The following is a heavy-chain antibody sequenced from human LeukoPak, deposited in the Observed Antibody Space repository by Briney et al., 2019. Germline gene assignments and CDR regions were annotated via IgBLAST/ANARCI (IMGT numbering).Heavy chain of an antibody. Sequence: PSETLSLTCTVSGGSISSYYWSWIRQPPGKGLEWTGYIYYSGSTNYNPSLKSRVTISVDTSKNQFSLKLSSVTAADTAVYYCARSYGYIDYWGQGTLVTVSS. J-gene: IGHJ4*02. CDR2: IYYSGST. V-gene: IGHV4-59*08. D-gene: IGHD3-10*01. CDR1: GGSISSYY. CDR3: ARSYGYIDY.